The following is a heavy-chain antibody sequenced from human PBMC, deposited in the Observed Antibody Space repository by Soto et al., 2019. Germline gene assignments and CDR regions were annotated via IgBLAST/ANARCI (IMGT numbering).Heavy chain of an antibody. CDR3: HNYQPPELDT. CDR1: GASIGSGDDY. CDR2: ISDSGST. J-gene: IGHJ5*02. D-gene: IGHD2-2*01. Sequence: PSETLSLTCSVSGASIGSGDDYWTWIRQSPGKGLEWIGYISDSGSTFYNPSLRSRLTIALDTSKNHFSLKLNSVTAADTAVYSCHNYQPPELDTWGQGIPVTVSS. V-gene: IGHV4-30-4*08.